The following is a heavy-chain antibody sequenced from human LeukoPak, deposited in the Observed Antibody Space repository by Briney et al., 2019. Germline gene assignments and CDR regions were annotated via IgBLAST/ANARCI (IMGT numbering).Heavy chain of an antibody. Sequence: SETLSLTCTVSGDSIRNYYWSWIRQPPGKGLEWIGYIYSSGSTNYNPSLKSRVTISVDTSKNQFSLKLSSVTAADTAVYYCARSYIAAPHDYWGQGTLVTVSS. J-gene: IGHJ4*02. D-gene: IGHD6-6*01. CDR2: IYSSGST. CDR1: GDSIRNYY. V-gene: IGHV4-59*01. CDR3: ARSYIAAPHDY.